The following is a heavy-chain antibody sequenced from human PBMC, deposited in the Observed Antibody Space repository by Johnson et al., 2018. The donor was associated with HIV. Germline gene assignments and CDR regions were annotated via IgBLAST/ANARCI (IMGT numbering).Heavy chain of an antibody. J-gene: IGHJ3*02. CDR3: ARDRSKGGAFDI. D-gene: IGHD2/OR15-2a*01. CDR1: GFTFSNYA. CDR2: ISTNGGST. Sequence: QVQLVESGGGLVQPGGSLRLSCAASGFTFSNYAMHWVRQAPGKGLDYVSGISTNGGSTYYPGSVKGRFTISRENAKNSLYLQMNSLRAGDTAVYYCARDRSKGGAFDIWGQGTMVTVSS. V-gene: IGHV3-64*04.